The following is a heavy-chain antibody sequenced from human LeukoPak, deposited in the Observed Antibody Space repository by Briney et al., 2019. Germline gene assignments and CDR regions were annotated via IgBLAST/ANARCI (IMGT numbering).Heavy chain of an antibody. Sequence: PSETLSLTCTASGGSISSHYWSWIRQPPGKGLEWIAYLFDSVNTKDNPSLQGRLTLSADTSKNQFSLRLSSVTAADTAVYYCATIKRGSIFGYFDFWGQGIKVTVSS. J-gene: IGHJ4*02. CDR2: LFDSVNT. CDR1: GGSISSHY. D-gene: IGHD5-18*01. CDR3: ATIKRGSIFGYFDF. V-gene: IGHV4-59*11.